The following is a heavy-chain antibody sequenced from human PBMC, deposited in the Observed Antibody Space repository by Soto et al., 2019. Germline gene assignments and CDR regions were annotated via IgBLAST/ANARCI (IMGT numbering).Heavy chain of an antibody. V-gene: IGHV3-23*04. CDR1: GFTFGTYA. Sequence: EVQLVESGGGLVQPGGSLRLSCAASGFTFGTYAMSWVRQAPGKGLEWVSAMTSSGSAIYYAESVRGRFIISRDNARNTLSLQLNRLRVEDTALYYCARDGGSFFENWGQGTRVTVSS. CDR2: MTSSGSAI. CDR3: ARDGGSFFEN. D-gene: IGHD1-26*01. J-gene: IGHJ4*02.